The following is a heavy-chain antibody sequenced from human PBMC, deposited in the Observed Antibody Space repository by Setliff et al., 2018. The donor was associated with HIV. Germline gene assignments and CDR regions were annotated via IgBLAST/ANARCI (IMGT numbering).Heavy chain of an antibody. CDR1: GYSISSGYY. V-gene: IGHV4-38-2*01. CDR2: IYHSGST. D-gene: IGHD5-12*01. J-gene: IGHJ4*02. Sequence: NPSETLSLTCAVSGYSISSGYYWGWIRQPPGKGLEWIGSIYHSGSTYYNPSLKSRVTISVDTSKNQFSLKLSSVTAADPAVYYCARMYSGYDWSPAGARTRYFDYWGQGTLVTVSS. CDR3: ARMYSGYDWSPAGARTRYFDY.